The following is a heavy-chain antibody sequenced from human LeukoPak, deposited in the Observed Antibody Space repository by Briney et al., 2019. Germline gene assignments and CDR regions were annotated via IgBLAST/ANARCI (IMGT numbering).Heavy chain of an antibody. CDR2: ISSSGSTI. V-gene: IGHV3-11*01. CDR1: GFTVSSNY. Sequence: GGSLRLSCAASGFTVSSNYMSWVRQAPGKGLEWVSYISSSGSTIYYADSVKGRFTISRDNAKNSLYLQMNSLRAEDTAVYHCARDVHMVRGVIINYYYYYGMDVWGQGTTVTVSS. J-gene: IGHJ6*02. D-gene: IGHD3-10*01. CDR3: ARDVHMVRGVIINYYYYYGMDV.